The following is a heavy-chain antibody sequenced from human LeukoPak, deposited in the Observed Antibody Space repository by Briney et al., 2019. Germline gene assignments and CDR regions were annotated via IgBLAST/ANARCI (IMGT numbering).Heavy chain of an antibody. Sequence: PSETLSLTCTVSGGSISSYYWSWIRQPPGQGLEWIGYIYYSGSTNYNPSLKSRVTISVDTSKNQFSLKLSSVTAADTAVYYCARVGYSYGFFDYWGQGTLVTVSS. CDR1: GGSISSYY. CDR3: ARVGYSYGFFDY. D-gene: IGHD5-18*01. J-gene: IGHJ4*02. V-gene: IGHV4-59*01. CDR2: IYYSGST.